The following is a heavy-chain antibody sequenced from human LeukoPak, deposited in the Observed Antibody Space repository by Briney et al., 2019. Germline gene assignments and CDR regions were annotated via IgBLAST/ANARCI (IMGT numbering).Heavy chain of an antibody. Sequence: GGSLRLSCAASGFTFSSYGMHWVRQAPGKGLEWVAVIWYDGSNKYYADSVKGRFTISRDNSKNTLYLQMNSLRAEDTAVYYCAREPNYYDSSGSIDYWGQGTLVTVSS. CDR1: GFTFSSYG. V-gene: IGHV3-33*01. CDR3: AREPNYYDSSGSIDY. J-gene: IGHJ4*02. CDR2: IWYDGSNK. D-gene: IGHD3-22*01.